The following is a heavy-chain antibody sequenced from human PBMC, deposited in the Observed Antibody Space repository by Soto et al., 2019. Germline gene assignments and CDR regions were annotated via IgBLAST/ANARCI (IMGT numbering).Heavy chain of an antibody. V-gene: IGHV2-5*02. CDR1: GFSLSTSAVG. D-gene: IGHD6-19*01. CDR2: IYWDDDK. Sequence: QINLKESGPTLVKPTQTLTLNCTFSGFSLSTSAVGVGWIRQHPGKALEWLALIYWDDDKRYSPSLKSRITITKDTSKNQVVLTMTNMDPVDTATYYCAHRLKGISVAGTPFDYWGQGTLVTVSS. CDR3: AHRLKGISVAGTPFDY. J-gene: IGHJ4*02.